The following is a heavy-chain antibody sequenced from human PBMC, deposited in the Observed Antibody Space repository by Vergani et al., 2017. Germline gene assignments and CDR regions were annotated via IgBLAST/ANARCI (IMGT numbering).Heavy chain of an antibody. Sequence: EVQLLESGGGLVQPGGSLRLSCAASGFTFSSYAMSWVRQAPGKGLEWVSAIRGSGGSTYYADSVKGRFTISRDNSKNTLYLQMNSLRAEDTAVYYCAKGSDYYDSSGVFDYWGQGPLVTVSS. D-gene: IGHD3-22*01. CDR2: IRGSGGST. CDR3: AKGSDYYDSSGVFDY. CDR1: GFTFSSYA. J-gene: IGHJ4*02. V-gene: IGHV3-23*01.